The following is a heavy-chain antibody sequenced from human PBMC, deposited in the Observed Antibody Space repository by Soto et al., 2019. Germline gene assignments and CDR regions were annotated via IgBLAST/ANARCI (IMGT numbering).Heavy chain of an antibody. D-gene: IGHD3-3*01. CDR2: ISSSSSTI. J-gene: IGHJ5*02. Sequence: EVQVVESGGGLVQPGGSLRLSCAASGFTFSSNSMNWVRQAPGKGLEWISYISSSSSTIYADSVKGRFTISRDNAKNSLYLLMNSLRDEDTAVYYCARVIWSGRLTSDRWGQGTLVTVSS. V-gene: IGHV3-48*02. CDR3: ARVIWSGRLTSDR. CDR1: GFTFSSNS.